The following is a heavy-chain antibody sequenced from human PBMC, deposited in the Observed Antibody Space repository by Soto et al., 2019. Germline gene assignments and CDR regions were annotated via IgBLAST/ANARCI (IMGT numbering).Heavy chain of an antibody. CDR2: IYPGDSDT. Sequence: GESLKISCKGSGYSFTSYWIGWVRQMPGKGLEWMGIIYPGDSDTRYSPSFQGQVTISADKSISTAYLQWSSLKASDTAMYYCASEIHSSGWYRPDPTDYWGQGTLVTVSS. CDR1: GYSFTSYW. V-gene: IGHV5-51*01. D-gene: IGHD6-19*01. J-gene: IGHJ4*02. CDR3: ASEIHSSGWYRPDPTDY.